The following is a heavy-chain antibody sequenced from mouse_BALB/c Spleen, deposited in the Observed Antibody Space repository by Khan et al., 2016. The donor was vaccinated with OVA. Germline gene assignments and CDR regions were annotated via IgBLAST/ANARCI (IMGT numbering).Heavy chain of an antibody. V-gene: IGHV5-17*02. Sequence: VQLKESGGGLVQPGGSRKLSCAASGFTFSSFGMHWVRQAPEKGLEWVAYISSGSSTIYYADTVKGRFTISRDNPKNTLFLQMTSLRSEDTAMYYCATYGWWDWGAGTTVTVSS. CDR2: ISSGSSTI. J-gene: IGHJ1*01. CDR1: GFTFSSFG. CDR3: ATYGWWD. D-gene: IGHD1-1*01.